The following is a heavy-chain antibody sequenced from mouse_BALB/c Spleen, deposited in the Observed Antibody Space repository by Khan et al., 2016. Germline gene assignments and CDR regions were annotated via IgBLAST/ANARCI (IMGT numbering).Heavy chain of an antibody. CDR3: ANDVYFPAWFAY. Sequence: QLEESGPGLVKPSQSLSLTCTVTGYSITSDYAWNWIRQFPGNRLEWLGYITYSGSTTYNPSLKSRISITRDTSKNQFFLQLNSVITEDTATYYCANDVYFPAWFAYWGQGTLVTVSA. CDR2: ITYSGST. CDR1: GYSITSDYA. J-gene: IGHJ3*01. D-gene: IGHD2-3*01. V-gene: IGHV3-2*02.